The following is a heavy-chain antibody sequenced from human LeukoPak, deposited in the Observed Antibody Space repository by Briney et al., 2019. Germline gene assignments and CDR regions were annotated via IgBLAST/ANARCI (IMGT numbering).Heavy chain of an antibody. V-gene: IGHV3-30*18. Sequence: GGSLRLSCAASGFTFNNYGMHWVRRAPGKGLEWVAVISYDGRNIHYPDSVKGRFTISRDISTDTLWLQMDSLRTGDTAVYYCAKGPLRGTAAAIDYWGQGTLVTVSS. CDR1: GFTFNNYG. D-gene: IGHD2-2*01. CDR2: ISYDGRNI. J-gene: IGHJ4*02. CDR3: AKGPLRGTAAAIDY.